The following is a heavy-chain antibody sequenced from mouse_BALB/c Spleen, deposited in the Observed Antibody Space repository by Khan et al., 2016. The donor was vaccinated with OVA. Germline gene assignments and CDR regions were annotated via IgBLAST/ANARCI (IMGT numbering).Heavy chain of an antibody. V-gene: IGHV5-6-4*01. Sequence: DVMLVESGGDLVRPGGSLKLSCAASGFSFSSYSMSWVRQTPEKRLEWVATISSGGSYTYSPDSVKGRFTISRDTAENTLHLQMCSLKSEDTALYYCTSHRGYYCSNPYFDYWGQGTTLTVSS. CDR2: ISSGGSYT. CDR3: TSHRGYYCSNPYFDY. J-gene: IGHJ2*01. D-gene: IGHD2-5*01. CDR1: GFSFSSYS.